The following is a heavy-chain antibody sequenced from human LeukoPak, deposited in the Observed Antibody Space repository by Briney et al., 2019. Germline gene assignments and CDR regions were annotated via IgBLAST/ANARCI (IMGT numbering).Heavy chain of an antibody. Sequence: SQTLSRTCTVSGGSISSGGYYWSWIRQHPGKGLEWIGYIYYSGSTYYNPSLKSRVTISVDTSKNQFSLKLSSVTAADTAVYYCARFLRSCSSTSCYARVFDYWGQGTLVTVSS. J-gene: IGHJ4*02. V-gene: IGHV4-31*03. D-gene: IGHD2-2*01. CDR3: ARFLRSCSSTSCYARVFDY. CDR1: GGSISSGGYY. CDR2: IYYSGST.